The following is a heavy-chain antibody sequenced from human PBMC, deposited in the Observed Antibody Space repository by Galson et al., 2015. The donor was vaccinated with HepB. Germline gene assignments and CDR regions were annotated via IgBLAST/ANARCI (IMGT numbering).Heavy chain of an antibody. J-gene: IGHJ6*03. CDR1: GFTFSDYY. Sequence: SLRLSCAASGFTFSDYYMSWIRQAPGKGLEWVSYISSSGSTIYYADSVKGRFTISRDNAKNSLYLQMNSLRAEDTAVYYCARVVQGRYYDSSGYHPYYYYMDVWGKGTTVTVSS. CDR2: ISSSGSTI. CDR3: ARVVQGRYYDSSGYHPYYYYMDV. V-gene: IGHV3-11*01. D-gene: IGHD3-22*01.